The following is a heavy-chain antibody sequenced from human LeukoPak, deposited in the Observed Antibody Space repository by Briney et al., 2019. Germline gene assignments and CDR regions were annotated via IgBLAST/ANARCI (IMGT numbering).Heavy chain of an antibody. Sequence: PSETLSLTCAVYGGSFSDYYWSWIRQSPGKGLEWIGEINHSGSTYYNPSLKSRVTISVDTSKNQFSLKLSSVTAADTAVYYCARGLSSTMIPTKNPLSADWFDPWGQGTLVTVSS. J-gene: IGHJ5*02. V-gene: IGHV4-34*01. CDR3: ARGLSSTMIPTKNPLSADWFDP. CDR1: GGSFSDYY. CDR2: INHSGST. D-gene: IGHD3-22*01.